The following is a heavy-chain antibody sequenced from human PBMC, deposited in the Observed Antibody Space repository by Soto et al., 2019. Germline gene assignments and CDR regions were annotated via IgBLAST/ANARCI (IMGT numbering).Heavy chain of an antibody. CDR1: GYTFTSYY. J-gene: IGHJ5*02. V-gene: IGHV1-46*03. D-gene: IGHD3-10*01. Sequence: ASVKVSCEASGYTFTSYYMHWVRQAPGQGLEWMGIINPSGGSTSYAQKFQGRVTMTRDTSTSTVYMELSSLRSEDTAVDYCARVRITMGRGVFNWFDPWGQGTLVTVSS. CDR2: INPSGGST. CDR3: ARVRITMGRGVFNWFDP.